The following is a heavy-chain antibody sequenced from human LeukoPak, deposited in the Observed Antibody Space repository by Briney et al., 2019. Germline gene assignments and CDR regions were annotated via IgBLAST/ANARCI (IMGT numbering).Heavy chain of an antibody. Sequence: GGSLRLSCAASGFSFSNYWMGWVRQAPGKRPEWVANMNIDGSERYYADSVKGRFTISRDNARNSVFLQMSGLRVEDTAVYYCAKPYGDYPRYYFDYWGQGTLVTVSS. V-gene: IGHV3-7*01. CDR2: MNIDGSER. CDR1: GFSFSNYW. D-gene: IGHD4-17*01. CDR3: AKPYGDYPRYYFDY. J-gene: IGHJ4*02.